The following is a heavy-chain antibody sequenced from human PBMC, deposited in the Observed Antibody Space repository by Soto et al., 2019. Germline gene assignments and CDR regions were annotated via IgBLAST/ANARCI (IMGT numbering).Heavy chain of an antibody. D-gene: IGHD3-16*01. CDR1: GYTFSSYG. Sequence: QVQLMQSGAEVKKPGASVKVSCKPSGYTFSSYGIAWVRQAPGQGLEWMGWINIYKGNTNYAQKFQDRVTMTTDTSTGTVYRELRSLGSDDADVYYCARERGGYADGDYWGQGTLVTVSS. CDR2: INIYKGNT. V-gene: IGHV1-18*01. CDR3: ARERGGYADGDY. J-gene: IGHJ4*02.